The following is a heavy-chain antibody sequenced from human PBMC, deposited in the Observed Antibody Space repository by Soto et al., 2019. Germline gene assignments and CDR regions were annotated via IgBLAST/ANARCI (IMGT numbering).Heavy chain of an antibody. D-gene: IGHD5-12*01. CDR3: ATYSGYGDDY. CDR1: GFTFSSYS. CDR2: ISSSSSYI. J-gene: IGHJ4*02. V-gene: IGHV3-21*01. Sequence: EVQLVESGGGLVKPGGSLRLSCAASGFTFSSYSMNWVRQAPGKGLEWVSSISSSSSYINYADSVKGRFTISRDNAKNSLYLQMNSLRAEDTAVYYCATYSGYGDDYWGQGTLVTVSS.